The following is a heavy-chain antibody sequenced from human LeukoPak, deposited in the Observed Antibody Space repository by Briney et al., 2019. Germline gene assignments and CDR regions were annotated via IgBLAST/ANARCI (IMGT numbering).Heavy chain of an antibody. Sequence: GGSLRLSCAASVFTFSSYWMRWARQAPGKGLVWVSRINSDGSSTTYADSVRGRFTIARDNAKNTLYLQMNSLRPEDTAVYYCARDVDYHVTSECFDYWGQGTLVTVSS. J-gene: IGHJ4*02. CDR2: INSDGSST. D-gene: IGHD3-22*01. CDR1: VFTFSSYW. CDR3: ARDVDYHVTSECFDY. V-gene: IGHV3-74*03.